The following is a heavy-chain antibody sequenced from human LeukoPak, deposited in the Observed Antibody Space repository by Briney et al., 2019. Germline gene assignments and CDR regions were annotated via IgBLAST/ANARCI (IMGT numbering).Heavy chain of an antibody. J-gene: IGHJ4*02. V-gene: IGHV4-34*01. CDR3: ARKSSAYCFDY. CDR1: GGSFSGYY. Sequence: SETLSLTCAVYGGSFSGYYWSWIRQPPGKGLEWIGEINHSGSTYYNPSLKSRVTISVDTSKSQFSLKLTSVTAADTAVYYCARKSSAYCFDYWGQGTLVTVSS. CDR2: INHSGST.